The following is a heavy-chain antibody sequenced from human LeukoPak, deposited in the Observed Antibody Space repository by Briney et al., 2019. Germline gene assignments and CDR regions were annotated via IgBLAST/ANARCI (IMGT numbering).Heavy chain of an antibody. CDR3: ARWGSQGGYDFWSPPLDAFDI. Sequence: SETLSLTCAVYGGSFSGYYWSWIRQPPGKGLEWIGEINHSGSTNYNPSLKSRVTISVDTSKNQFSLKLSSVTAADTAVYYCARWGSQGGYDFWSPPLDAFDIWGQGTMVTVSS. D-gene: IGHD3-3*01. CDR2: INHSGST. V-gene: IGHV4-34*01. J-gene: IGHJ3*02. CDR1: GGSFSGYY.